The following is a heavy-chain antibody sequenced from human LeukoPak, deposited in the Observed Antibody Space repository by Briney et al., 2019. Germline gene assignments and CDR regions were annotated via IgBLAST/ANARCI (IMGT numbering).Heavy chain of an antibody. CDR2: VSGSGGST. CDR3: AKDQYSSGWYYFDY. V-gene: IGHV3-23*01. CDR1: GFTFSSYA. D-gene: IGHD6-19*01. Sequence: GGSLRLSCAASGFTFSSYAMSWVRQAPGKGLEWVSAVSGSGGSTYYADSVKGRFTISRDNSKNTLYLQMNSLRAENTAVYYCAKDQYSSGWYYFDYWGQGTLVTVSS. J-gene: IGHJ4*02.